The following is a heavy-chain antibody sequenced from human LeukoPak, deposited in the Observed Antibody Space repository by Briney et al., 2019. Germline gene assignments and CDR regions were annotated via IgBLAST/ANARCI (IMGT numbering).Heavy chain of an antibody. CDR2: ISGSGGST. V-gene: IGHV3-23*01. J-gene: IGHJ4*02. Sequence: GGSLRLSCVASGFMFSDYAMSWVRQAPGKGLEWVSAISGSGGSTYYADSVKGRFTISRDNSKNTLYLQMNSLRAEDTAVYYCAKQSYGDYIDYWGQGTLVTVPS. CDR3: AKQSYGDYIDY. D-gene: IGHD4-17*01. CDR1: GFMFSDYA.